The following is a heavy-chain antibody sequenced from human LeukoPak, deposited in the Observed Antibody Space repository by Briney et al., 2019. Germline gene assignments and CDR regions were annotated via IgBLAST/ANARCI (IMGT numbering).Heavy chain of an antibody. CDR3: ARDLESPGELKYYYYMDV. D-gene: IGHD3-10*01. Sequence: PGGSLRLSCAASGFTFSSYEMNWVRQAPGKGLEWVSYISGSGSTIYYADSVKGRFTISRDNAKNSLYLQMNSLRAEDTAVYYCARDLESPGELKYYYYMDVWGKGTTVTVSS. V-gene: IGHV3-48*03. CDR1: GFTFSSYE. CDR2: ISGSGSTI. J-gene: IGHJ6*03.